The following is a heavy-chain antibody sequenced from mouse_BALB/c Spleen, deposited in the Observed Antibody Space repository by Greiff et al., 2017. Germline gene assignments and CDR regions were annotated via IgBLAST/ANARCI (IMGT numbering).Heavy chain of an antibody. V-gene: IGHV1-5*01. D-gene: IGHD1-1*01. CDR1: GYTFTSYW. CDR2: IYPGNSDT. J-gene: IGHJ2*01. CDR3: TRWSTTVVAKDY. Sequence: VQLQQSGPVLARPGASVKMSCKASGYTFTSYWMHWVKQRPGQGLEWIGAIYPGNSDTSYNQKFKGKAKLTAVTSTSTAYMELSSLTNEDSAVYYCTRWSTTVVAKDYWGQGTTLTVSS.